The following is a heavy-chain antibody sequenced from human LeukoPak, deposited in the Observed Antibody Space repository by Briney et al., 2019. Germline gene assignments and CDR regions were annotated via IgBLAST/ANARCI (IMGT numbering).Heavy chain of an antibody. CDR1: GGSISSYY. CDR3: ASGGSYFWFDP. J-gene: IGHJ5*02. Sequence: SETLSLTCTVYGGSISSYYWSWIRQPPGKGLEWIGYIYYSGSTNYNPSLKSRVTISVDTAKNQFSLKLSSVTAADTAVYYCASGGSYFWFDPWGQGTRVAVST. CDR2: IYYSGST. V-gene: IGHV4-59*01. D-gene: IGHD1-26*01.